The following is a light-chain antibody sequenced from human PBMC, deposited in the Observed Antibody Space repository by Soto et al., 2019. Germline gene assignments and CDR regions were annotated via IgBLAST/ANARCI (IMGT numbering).Light chain of an antibody. CDR2: GAS. J-gene: IGKJ5*01. CDR1: QGINTH. CDR3: QNDDLALGT. V-gene: IGKV1-27*01. Sequence: QMTQSPSSLSASVGDRVTITCRASQGINTHLAWYQQRPGKVPELLIYGASTLQPGVPSRFSGSGSGTAFTLXXSRLXPEXXAXYYCQNDDLALGTFGQGTRLEIK.